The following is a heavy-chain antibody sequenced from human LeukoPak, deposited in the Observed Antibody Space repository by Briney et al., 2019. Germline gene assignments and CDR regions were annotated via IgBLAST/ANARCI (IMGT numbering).Heavy chain of an antibody. D-gene: IGHD4-17*01. V-gene: IGHV3-66*02. CDR2: IYSGGNT. CDR1: GFTVSINS. CDR3: AKENWPTVTTAGHTYFDY. Sequence: GGSLRLSCTVSGFTVSINSMSWVRQAPGKGLEWVSFIYSGGNTHYSDSVKGRFTISRDNSKNTLYLQMNNLRAEDTAIYYCAKENWPTVTTAGHTYFDYWGQGTLVTVSS. J-gene: IGHJ4*02.